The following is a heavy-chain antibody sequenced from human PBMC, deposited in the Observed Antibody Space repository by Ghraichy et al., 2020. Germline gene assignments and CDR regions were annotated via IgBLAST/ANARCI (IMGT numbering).Heavy chain of an antibody. CDR2: ISSSSSYI. V-gene: IGHV3-21*01. CDR1: GFTFSSYS. J-gene: IGHJ4*02. CDR3: ARDQTYYDILTGYPTGGESYYFDY. Sequence: GGSLRLSCAASGFTFSSYSMNWVRQAPGKGLEWVSSISSSSSYIYYADSVKGRFTISRDNAKNSLYLQMNSLRAEDTAVYYCARDQTYYDILTGYPTGGESYYFDYWGQGTLVTVSS. D-gene: IGHD3-9*01.